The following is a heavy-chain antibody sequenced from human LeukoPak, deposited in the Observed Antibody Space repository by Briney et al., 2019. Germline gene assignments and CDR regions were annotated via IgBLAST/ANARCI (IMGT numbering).Heavy chain of an antibody. D-gene: IGHD6-13*01. CDR3: ARAVIAAAPLDY. V-gene: IGHV3-23*01. CDR1: GFTFSTYE. J-gene: IGHJ4*02. Sequence: GGSLRLSCAASGFTFSTYEVNWVRQAPGKGLEWVSAIGGSGGSTYYADSVKGRFTISRDNAKNSLYLQMNSLRAEDTAVYYCARAVIAAAPLDYWGQGTLVTVSS. CDR2: IGGSGGST.